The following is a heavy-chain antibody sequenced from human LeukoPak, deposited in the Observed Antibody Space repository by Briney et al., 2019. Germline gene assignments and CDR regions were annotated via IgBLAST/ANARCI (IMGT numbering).Heavy chain of an antibody. Sequence: GRSLRLSCAASGFTLSSYGMHWVRQAPGKGLEWVAVISYDGSNKYYADSVKGRFTISRDNSKNTLYLQMNSLRAEDTAVYYCAKDIEHYYGSGKLSPQDYWGQGTLVTVSS. CDR1: GFTLSSYG. D-gene: IGHD3-10*01. J-gene: IGHJ4*02. CDR3: AKDIEHYYGSGKLSPQDY. V-gene: IGHV3-30*18. CDR2: ISYDGSNK.